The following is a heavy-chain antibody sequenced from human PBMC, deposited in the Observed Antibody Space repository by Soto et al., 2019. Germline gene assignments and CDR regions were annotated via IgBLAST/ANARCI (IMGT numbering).Heavy chain of an antibody. CDR2: IIPILGIT. V-gene: IGHV1-69*02. J-gene: IGHJ4*02. CDR1: GGTFSSYT. Sequence: SVKVSCKASGGTFSSYTISWVRQAPGQGLEWMGRIIPILGITNYAQKFQGRVTITGDKSTSTAYMELSSLRSEDTAVYYCAIGGGGQIDYWGQGTLVTVSS. CDR3: AIGGGGQIDY. D-gene: IGHD2-21*01.